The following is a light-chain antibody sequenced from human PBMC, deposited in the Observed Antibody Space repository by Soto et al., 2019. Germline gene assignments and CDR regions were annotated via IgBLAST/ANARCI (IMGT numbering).Light chain of an antibody. Sequence: QSALTQPASVSGSPGQSITISCTGTSRDVGTSNFVSWYQQHPGKAPKLMIYEGTKRPSGVSNRFSGSKSGNTASLTISGLQAEDEADYYCCSYAGSSTFVVFGGGTKLTVL. J-gene: IGLJ2*01. CDR1: SRDVGTSNF. V-gene: IGLV2-23*03. CDR2: EGT. CDR3: CSYAGSSTFVV.